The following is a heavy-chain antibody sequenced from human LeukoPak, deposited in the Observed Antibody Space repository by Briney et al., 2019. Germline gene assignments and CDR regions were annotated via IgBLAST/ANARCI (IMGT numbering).Heavy chain of an antibody. CDR3: ARGPLVGANDY. Sequence: ASVKVSCKASGYTFTGYYMHWVRQAPGQGLEWMGWINPNSGGTNYAQKVQGRVTMTRDTSISTAYMELSRLRSDDTAVYYCARGPLVGANDYWGQGTLVTVSS. CDR1: GYTFTGYY. J-gene: IGHJ4*02. CDR2: INPNSGGT. V-gene: IGHV1-2*02. D-gene: IGHD1-26*01.